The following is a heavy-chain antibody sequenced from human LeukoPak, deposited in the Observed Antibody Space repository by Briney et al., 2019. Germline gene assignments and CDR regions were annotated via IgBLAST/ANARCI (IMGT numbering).Heavy chain of an antibody. Sequence: GASVKVSCKASGYTFTGYYMHWVRQAPGQGLEWMGWINPNSGGTNYAQKFQGRVTMTRDTSISTAYMEPSRLRSDDTAVYYCARLAYYYDSRPPGDYWGQGTLVTVSS. J-gene: IGHJ4*02. V-gene: IGHV1-2*02. D-gene: IGHD3-22*01. CDR2: INPNSGGT. CDR1: GYTFTGYY. CDR3: ARLAYYYDSRPPGDY.